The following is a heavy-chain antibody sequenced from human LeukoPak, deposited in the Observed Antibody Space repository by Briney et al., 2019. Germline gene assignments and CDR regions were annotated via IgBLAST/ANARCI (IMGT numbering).Heavy chain of an antibody. V-gene: IGHV3-30-3*01. J-gene: IGHJ4*02. CDR2: ISIDGTNK. CDR3: ARRTAVAGSDY. CDR1: GFTFSSHA. Sequence: GRSLRLSCAASGFTFSSHAMHWVRQAPGRGLEWVAVISIDGTNKYYADSVEGRFTISRDNSKNTLYLYMNSLRVDDTGVYYCARRTAVAGSDYWGQGTLVTVSS. D-gene: IGHD6-13*01.